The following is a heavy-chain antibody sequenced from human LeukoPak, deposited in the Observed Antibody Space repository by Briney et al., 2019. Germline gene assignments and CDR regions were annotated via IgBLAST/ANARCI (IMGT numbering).Heavy chain of an antibody. CDR1: GFTFSSYW. V-gene: IGHV3-48*04. J-gene: IGHJ4*02. CDR3: ARSAVAGSFKDPHSLDY. CDR2: ISSSSSTI. Sequence: PGGSLRLSCAASGFTFSSYWMHWVRQAPGKGLEWVSYISSSSSTIYYADSVKGRFTISRDNAKNSLYLQMNSLRAEDTAVYYCARSAVAGSFKDPHSLDYWGQGTLVTVSS. D-gene: IGHD6-19*01.